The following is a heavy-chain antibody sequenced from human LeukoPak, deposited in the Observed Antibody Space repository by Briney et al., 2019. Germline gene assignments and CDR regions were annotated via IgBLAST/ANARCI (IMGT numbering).Heavy chain of an antibody. CDR3: ARHIYDSGGYRIVY. CDR1: GASINSYY. CDR2: IT. V-gene: IGHV4-59*08. D-gene: IGHD3-22*01. Sequence: SETLSLTCTVSGASINSYYWSWIRQSPGKGLEWIGWITRYNPSLKSRVTISSDTSMNQVSLKLSSVTAADTAVYYCARHIYDSGGYRIVYWGQGTLVTVSS. J-gene: IGHJ4*02.